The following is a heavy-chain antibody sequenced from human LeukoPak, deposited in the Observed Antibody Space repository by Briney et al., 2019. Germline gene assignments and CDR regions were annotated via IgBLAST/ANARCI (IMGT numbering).Heavy chain of an antibody. CDR2: IYHSGGA. J-gene: IGHJ4*02. D-gene: IGHD1-14*01. V-gene: IGHV4/OR15-8*01. CDR3: AYNRNFALDN. Sequence: SETLSLTCAVSGASIDSHSWWSWVRQPPGKGLEWIGEIYHSGGANYKPSLKSRVTMSVDASKNHFSLKLTSVTAADTAVYYCAYNRNFALDNWGQGTLVTVSS. CDR1: GASIDSHSW.